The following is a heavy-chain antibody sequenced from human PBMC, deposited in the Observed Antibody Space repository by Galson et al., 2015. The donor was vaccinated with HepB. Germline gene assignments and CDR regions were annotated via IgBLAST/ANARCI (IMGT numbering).Heavy chain of an antibody. Sequence: SLRLSCAASGFTFSSYSMNWVRQAPGKGLEWVSSIFSTHTYIYYADSVKGRFTISRDNAKNSLFLQMNSLRAEDTAVYYCARATTVIYPGQATPFDIWGQGTTVTVSS. CDR3: ARATTVIYPGQATPFDI. J-gene: IGHJ3*02. D-gene: IGHD3-16*02. CDR2: IFSTHTYI. V-gene: IGHV3-21*01. CDR1: GFTFSSYS.